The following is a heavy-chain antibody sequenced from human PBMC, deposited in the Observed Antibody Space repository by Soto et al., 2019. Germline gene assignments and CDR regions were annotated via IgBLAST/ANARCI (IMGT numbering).Heavy chain of an antibody. CDR1: GYTFSNYI. J-gene: IGHJ4*02. CDR2: ISAYNGNT. D-gene: IGHD3-16*02. V-gene: IGHV1-18*01. CDR3: AKERVPWGSYHYFDY. Sequence: QVQLVQSGVEVKKPGASVKVSCKTSGYTFSNYIITWVRQAPGQELEWMGWISAYNGNTNYAQKFQDRITMTTDTSTSTIYMELRSLRSDDTAVYFCAKERVPWGSYHYFDYWGQGTLVTVSS.